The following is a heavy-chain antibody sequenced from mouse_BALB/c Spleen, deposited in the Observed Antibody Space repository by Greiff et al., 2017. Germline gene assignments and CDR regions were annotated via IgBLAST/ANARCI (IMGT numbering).Heavy chain of an antibody. CDR1: GFTFSSFG. D-gene: IGHD2-1*01. CDR2: ISSGSSTI. Sequence: EVKVVESGGGLVQPGGSRKLSCAASGFTFSSFGMHWVRQAPEKGLEWVAYISSGSSTIYYADTVKGRFTISRDNPKNTLFLQMTSLRSEDTAMYYCARSIYGNYDGFAYWGQGTLVTVSA. V-gene: IGHV5-17*02. CDR3: ARSIYGNYDGFAY. J-gene: IGHJ3*01.